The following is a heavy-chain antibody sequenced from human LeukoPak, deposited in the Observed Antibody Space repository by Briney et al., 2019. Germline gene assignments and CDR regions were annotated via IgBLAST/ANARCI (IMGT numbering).Heavy chain of an antibody. CDR1: GFTFSDHY. Sequence: TGGSLRLSCVASGFTFSDHYMDWVRQAPGKGLEWVGRTRSKAKSYTTEYAASVKGRFTISRDDSKNSLYMQMNSLRAEDTAVYYCTRDLMDYDVSTGLHHYYMDVWGQGTTVTVSS. J-gene: IGHJ6*02. V-gene: IGHV3-72*01. CDR3: TRDLMDYDVSTGLHHYYMDV. D-gene: IGHD3-9*01. CDR2: TRSKAKSYTT.